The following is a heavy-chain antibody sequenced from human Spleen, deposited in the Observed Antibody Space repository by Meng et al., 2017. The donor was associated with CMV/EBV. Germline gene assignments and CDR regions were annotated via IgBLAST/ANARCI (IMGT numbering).Heavy chain of an antibody. CDR3: ARVIPRNIAPRWFLDY. Sequence: SSYTFSIYGVTWVRQAPGQGREWMGWISARNGNTKYAQKFQGRVTLTTDTSASTSYLEVGSLRSDDTAVYYCARVIPRNIAPRWFLDYWGQGTLVTVSS. CDR2: ISARNGNT. V-gene: IGHV1-18*01. D-gene: IGHD4-23*01. CDR1: SYTFSIYG. J-gene: IGHJ4*02.